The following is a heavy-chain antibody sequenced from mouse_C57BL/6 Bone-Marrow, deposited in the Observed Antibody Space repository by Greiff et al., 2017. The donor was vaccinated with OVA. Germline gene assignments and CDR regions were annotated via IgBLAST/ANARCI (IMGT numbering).Heavy chain of an antibody. Sequence: EVKLVESGGDLVKPGGSLELSCAASGFTFSSYGMSWVRQTPDKRLEWVATISSGGSYTYYPDSVKGRFTISRDNAKNTLYLQMSSLKSEDTAMYYCARHSHGSTYFDYWGQGTTLTVSS. J-gene: IGHJ2*01. CDR2: ISSGGSYT. V-gene: IGHV5-6*01. CDR3: ARHSHGSTYFDY. CDR1: GFTFSSYG. D-gene: IGHD1-1*01.